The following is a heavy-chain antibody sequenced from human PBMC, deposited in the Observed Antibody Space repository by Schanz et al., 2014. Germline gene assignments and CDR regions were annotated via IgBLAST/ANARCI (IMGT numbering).Heavy chain of an antibody. J-gene: IGHJ4*02. CDR2: INPIGGST. V-gene: IGHV1-69*08. CDR1: GGTFNSYT. D-gene: IGHD3-10*01. CDR3: TSEAHNHDGLRSYSNV. Sequence: QVQLVQSGAEVKKPGSSMKVSCKASGGTFNSYTINWVRQAPGQGLEWMGIINPIGGSTTYAQKFRGAVTLTTDTSTDTAYLELTSLRSEDTAVYFCTSEAHNHDGLRSYSNVWGQGTLVTVSS.